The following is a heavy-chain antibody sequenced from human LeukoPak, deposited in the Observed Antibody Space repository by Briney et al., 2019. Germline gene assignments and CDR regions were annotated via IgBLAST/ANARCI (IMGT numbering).Heavy chain of an antibody. CDR2: INHSGST. CDR3: ATDLYCSSTSCYRGLNRAQAFDI. J-gene: IGHJ3*02. V-gene: IGHV4-34*01. D-gene: IGHD2-2*02. Sequence: PSETLSLTCAVYGGSFSDYYWSWIRQPPGKGLEWIGEINHSGSTNYNPSLKSRVTISVDTSKNQFSLKLSSVTAADTAVYYCATDLYCSSTSCYRGLNRAQAFDIWSQGTMVTVSS. CDR1: GGSFSDYY.